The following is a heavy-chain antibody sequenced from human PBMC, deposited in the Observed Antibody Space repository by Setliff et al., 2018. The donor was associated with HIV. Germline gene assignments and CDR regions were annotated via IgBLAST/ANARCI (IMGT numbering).Heavy chain of an antibody. J-gene: IGHJ6*02. CDR2: IYYSGST. CDR1: GGSISNSRYY. Sequence: SETLSLTCTVTGGSISNSRYYWSWIRQPPGKGLEWIGSIYYSGSTYYNPSLKSRVTISVDTSKNQFSLKLSSVSAADTAVYYCARDQGLELRGDYYYYGMDVWGQGTTVTVSS. D-gene: IGHD1-7*01. V-gene: IGHV4-39*02. CDR3: ARDQGLELRGDYYYYGMDV.